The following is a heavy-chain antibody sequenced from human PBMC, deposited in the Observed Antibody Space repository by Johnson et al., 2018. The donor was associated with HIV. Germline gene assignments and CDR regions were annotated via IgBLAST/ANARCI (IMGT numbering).Heavy chain of an antibody. D-gene: IGHD1-26*01. Sequence: VQLVESGGGLVQPGGSLRISCAASGFTFRSYWMSWVRQAPGKGLEWVANIKQDGSEKYYVDSVKGRFTISRDNAKNSLYLQMNSLRAEDTAVYYCARDRGYLDAFDIWGQGTMVTVSS. CDR3: ARDRGYLDAFDI. CDR1: GFTFRSYW. CDR2: IKQDGSEK. J-gene: IGHJ3*02. V-gene: IGHV3-7*03.